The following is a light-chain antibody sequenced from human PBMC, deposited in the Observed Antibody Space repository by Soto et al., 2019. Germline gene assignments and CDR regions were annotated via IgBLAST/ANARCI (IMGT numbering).Light chain of an antibody. CDR2: GAS. Sequence: EIVMTQSPATLSVSPGERVTLSCRASQSVSSNLAWYQQKPGQAPRLLIYGASARATGIPARFSGSGSGTEFSLTISSLQSEDFAIYYCHHYNKGTETFGQGTKVDIK. CDR1: QSVSSN. CDR3: HHYNKGTET. J-gene: IGKJ1*01. V-gene: IGKV3-15*01.